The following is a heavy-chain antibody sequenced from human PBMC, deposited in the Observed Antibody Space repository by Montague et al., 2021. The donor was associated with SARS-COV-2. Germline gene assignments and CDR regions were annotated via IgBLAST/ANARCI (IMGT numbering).Heavy chain of an antibody. V-gene: IGHV4-34*01. Sequence: SETLSLTCAVSGGSFSSYYWSWIRQPPGKGLEWIAEINHSGSSNYNPSLKSRVTMSVDTSKNQFSLKLNSVTVADTAVYYCARLAYCGADWFSGWEFFFDSWGQGTLVTVSS. D-gene: IGHD2-21*02. CDR3: ARLAYCGADWFSGWEFFFDS. CDR1: GGSFSSYY. J-gene: IGHJ4*02. CDR2: INHSGSS.